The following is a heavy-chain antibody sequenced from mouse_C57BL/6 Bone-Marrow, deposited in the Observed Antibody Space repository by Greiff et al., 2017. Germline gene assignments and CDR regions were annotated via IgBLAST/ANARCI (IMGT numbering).Heavy chain of an antibody. V-gene: IGHV14-3*01. CDR2: IDPANGNT. Sequence: VQLQQSVAELVRPGASVKLSCTASGFNIKNTYMHWVKQRPEQGLEWIGRIDPANGNTKYAPKFQGKDTLTADTSSNTAYLQLRSLTSEDTAISFCARVTRWLPRRLYYAMDYWGQGTSVTVSS. J-gene: IGHJ4*01. D-gene: IGHD2-3*01. CDR3: ARVTRWLPRRLYYAMDY. CDR1: GFNIKNTY.